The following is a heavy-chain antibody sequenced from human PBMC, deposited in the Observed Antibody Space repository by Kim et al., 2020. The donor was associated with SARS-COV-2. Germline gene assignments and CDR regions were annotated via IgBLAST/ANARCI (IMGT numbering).Heavy chain of an antibody. CDR3: ARPKRYSSGYPPYYYDY. CDR2: IIPIFGTA. CDR1: GGTFSSYA. J-gene: IGHJ4*02. D-gene: IGHD6-19*01. V-gene: IGHV1-69*13. Sequence: SVKVSCKASGGTFSSYAISWVRQAPGQGLEWMGGIIPIFGTANYAQKFQGRVTITADESTSTAYMELSCLRSEETAVYYCARPKRYSSGYPPYYYDYWGQGTQFTVSS.